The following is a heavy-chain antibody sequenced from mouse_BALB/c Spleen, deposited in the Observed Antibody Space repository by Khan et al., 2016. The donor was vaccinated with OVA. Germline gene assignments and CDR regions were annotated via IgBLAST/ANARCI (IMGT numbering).Heavy chain of an antibody. D-gene: IGHD2-12*01. Sequence: QIQLVQSGPELKKPGETVKISCKASGYTFTNFGMNWVKQAPGKDLKWMGWINTNTGEPTYAEEFKGRFAFSLETSASTAYLQINNLKNEDTATYFCARESLLLYFDYWCQGTTLTVSS. CDR2: INTNTGEP. J-gene: IGHJ2*01. CDR3: ARESLLLYFDY. V-gene: IGHV9-3*02. CDR1: GYTFTNFG.